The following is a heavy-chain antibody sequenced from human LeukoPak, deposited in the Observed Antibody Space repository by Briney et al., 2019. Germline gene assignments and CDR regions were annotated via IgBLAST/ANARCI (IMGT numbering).Heavy chain of an antibody. CDR2: MNQDGSQK. V-gene: IGHV3-7*03. J-gene: IGHJ4*02. CDR3: ASGANTFDY. Sequence: GGPLRLSCAASGFTFRTYWMTWVRQAPGKGLEWVANMNQDGSQKYYVDSVKGRFTISRDSGKNSLYLQMNSLRAEDTALYFCASGANTFDYWGQGTLVTVSS. CDR1: GFTFRTYW. D-gene: IGHD1-26*01.